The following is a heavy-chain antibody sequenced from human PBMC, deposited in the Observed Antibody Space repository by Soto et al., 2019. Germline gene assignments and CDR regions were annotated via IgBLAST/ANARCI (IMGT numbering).Heavy chain of an antibody. CDR2: IYYSGSS. J-gene: IGHJ4*02. CDR1: GGSISCYY. CDR3: ARNRYDSSGYYYFDC. D-gene: IGHD3-22*01. V-gene: IGHV4-59*12. Sequence: SETLARTCTVSGGSISCYYWSWIRQPPGKVLEWVGYIYYSGSSNYNPSLKSRVTIPLDTSKNQFPLRLRSVTAADTAVYYCARNRYDSSGYYYFDCWGEGPMVTDSS.